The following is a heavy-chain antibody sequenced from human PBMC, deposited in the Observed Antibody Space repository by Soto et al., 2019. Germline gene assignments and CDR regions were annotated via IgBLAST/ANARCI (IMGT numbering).Heavy chain of an antibody. CDR3: AKDRGRGSPVSGGLDV. J-gene: IGHJ6*02. CDR2: ISSSSSYT. Sequence: EVRLVESGGGLVKPGGSPRLSCAASGFNFSNYALNWVRQAPGKGLEWVSFISSSSSYTYYSDSVKGRFTISRDNAKNSLSLQMNSLRAEDTAVYYCAKDRGRGSPVSGGLDVWGQGTTVTVSS. V-gene: IGHV3-21*02. CDR1: GFNFSNYA. D-gene: IGHD3-10*01.